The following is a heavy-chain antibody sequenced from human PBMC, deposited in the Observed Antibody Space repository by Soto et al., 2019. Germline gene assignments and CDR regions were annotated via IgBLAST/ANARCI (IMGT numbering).Heavy chain of an antibody. CDR2: ISGDGGST. CDR3: ASEYCSGGSCYYYGMDV. D-gene: IGHD2-15*01. V-gene: IGHV3-23*01. J-gene: IGHJ6*02. CDR1: GFTFSSYA. Sequence: GGSLRLSCAASGFTFSSYAMSWVRQAPGKGLEWVSVISGDGGSTYYADSVKGRFTISRDNSKNTLYLQMNSLRAEDTAVYYCASEYCSGGSCYYYGMDVWGQGTTVTSP.